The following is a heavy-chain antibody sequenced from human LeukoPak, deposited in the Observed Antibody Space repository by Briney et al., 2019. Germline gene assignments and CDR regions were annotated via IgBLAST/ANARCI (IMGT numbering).Heavy chain of an antibody. CDR2: IYYSGST. J-gene: IGHJ6*04. D-gene: IGHD2-2*01. CDR3: ARGSYCSSTSCYAGAPYYYYGMDI. Sequence: SQTLSLTCTVSGGSIISGGYYWSWIRQHPGKGLEWIAYIYYSGSTYYNPSLKSRVTISVDTSKNQFSLKLSSVTAADTAVYYCARGSYCSSTSCYAGAPYYYYGMDIWGKGPTVTVSS. V-gene: IGHV4-31*03. CDR1: GGSIISGGYY.